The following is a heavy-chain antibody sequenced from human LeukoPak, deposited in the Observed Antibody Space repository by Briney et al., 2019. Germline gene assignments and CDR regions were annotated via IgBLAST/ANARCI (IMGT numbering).Heavy chain of an antibody. D-gene: IGHD3/OR15-3a*01. CDR2: IYYNGLT. Sequence: SDTLSLTCTVSGVSIDSGADYWGWIRQTPGEGPEWIGPIYYNGLTYYSPSLTSRVTMSVDTSKNQFSLRLTSVTATDTALYYCAQLKRFWTGYYFEQWGQGTLVAVSS. J-gene: IGHJ4*02. CDR1: GVSIDSGADY. V-gene: IGHV4-39*01. CDR3: AQLKRFWTGYYFEQ.